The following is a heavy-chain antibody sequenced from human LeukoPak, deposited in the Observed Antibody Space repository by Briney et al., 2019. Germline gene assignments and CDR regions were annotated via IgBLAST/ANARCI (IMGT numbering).Heavy chain of an antibody. Sequence: GGSLRLSCAASGFSYTKTRLSWVRQAQGRGRDRVGRIQSNPDGGATVYSSPVKGRFTISRDDSKNTLYLQLDSLKAEDTAVYYCATDAFLLSGASAHWGQGTLFTVSS. J-gene: IGHJ4*02. D-gene: IGHD3-3*02. CDR3: ATDAFLLSGASAH. CDR2: IQSNPDGGAT. V-gene: IGHV3-15*01. CDR1: GFSYTKTR.